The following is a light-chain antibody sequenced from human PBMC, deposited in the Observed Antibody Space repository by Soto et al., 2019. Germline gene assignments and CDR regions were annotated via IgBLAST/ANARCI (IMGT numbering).Light chain of an antibody. CDR1: ESISTW. CDR2: GAS. CDR3: QQYSRLWS. J-gene: IGKJ1*01. Sequence: EIQMTQSPPSLSASIGDRVTITCRASESISTWLAWYQQKPGKAPKLLIYGASSLESGVPPRFSGDGSGTEFTLTISSLQRDDFGIYYCQQYSRLWSFGQGTKVDI. V-gene: IGKV1-5*03.